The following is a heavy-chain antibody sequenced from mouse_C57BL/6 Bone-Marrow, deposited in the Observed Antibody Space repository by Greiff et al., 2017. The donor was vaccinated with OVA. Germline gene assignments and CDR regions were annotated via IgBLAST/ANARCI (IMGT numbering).Heavy chain of an antibody. J-gene: IGHJ3*01. CDR1: GYSFTGYY. Sequence: VHVKQSGPELVKPGASVKISCKASGYSFTGYYMNWVKQSPEKSLEWIGEINPSTGGTTYNQKFKANATLTVDKSSSTAYMQLKSLTSEDSAVYYCARSFYYDYGPFAYWGQGTLVTVSA. CDR3: ARSFYYDYGPFAY. CDR2: INPSTGGT. D-gene: IGHD2-4*01. V-gene: IGHV1-42*01.